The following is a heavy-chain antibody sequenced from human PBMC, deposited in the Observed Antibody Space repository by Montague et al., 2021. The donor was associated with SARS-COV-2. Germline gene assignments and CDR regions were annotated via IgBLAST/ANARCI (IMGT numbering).Heavy chain of an antibody. J-gene: IGHJ4*02. CDR3: ATQEDPSGWIPGPFDF. Sequence: SETLSLTCTVSGGSISSSSYYWAWIRQPPGKGLEWIGSICYRGSTYYNPSLKSRVIISVDTSKNQLSLKLSSVTAADTAVYYCATQEDPSGWIPGPFDFWGQGTQLTISS. D-gene: IGHD6-19*01. V-gene: IGHV4-39*01. CDR2: ICYRGST. CDR1: GGSISSSSYY.